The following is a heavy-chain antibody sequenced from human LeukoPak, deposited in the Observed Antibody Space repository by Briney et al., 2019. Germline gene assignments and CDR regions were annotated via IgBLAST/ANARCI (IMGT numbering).Heavy chain of an antibody. CDR3: AKVSGGMLGRWYSGSYYFDY. D-gene: IGHD1-26*01. Sequence: SGGSLRPSCAASGFTFSSYAMHWVRQAPGKGLEWVAVISYDGSNKYYADSVKGRFTISRDNSKNTLYLQMNSLRAEDTAVYYCAKVSGGMLGRWYSGSYYFDYWGQGTLVTVSS. J-gene: IGHJ4*02. CDR2: ISYDGSNK. V-gene: IGHV3-30*04. CDR1: GFTFSSYA.